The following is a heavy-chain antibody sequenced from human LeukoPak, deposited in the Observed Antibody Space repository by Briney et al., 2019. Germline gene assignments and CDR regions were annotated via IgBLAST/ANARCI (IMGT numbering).Heavy chain of an antibody. V-gene: IGHV4-30-4*01. J-gene: IGHJ6*02. D-gene: IGHD2-2*01. CDR3: ARGRLPASYYYGMDV. Sequence: NPSETLSLTCTVSGGSISSGDYYWSWIRQPPGKGLEWIGYIYYSGRTYYNPSLRSRITISVDTSKNQFSLKLSSVTAADTAVYYCARGRLPASYYYGMDVWGQGTTVTVSS. CDR1: GGSISSGDYY. CDR2: IYYSGRT.